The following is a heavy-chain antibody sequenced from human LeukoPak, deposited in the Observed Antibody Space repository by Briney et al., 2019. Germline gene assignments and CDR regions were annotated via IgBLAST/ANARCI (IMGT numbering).Heavy chain of an antibody. J-gene: IGHJ4*02. V-gene: IGHV3-30-3*01. Sequence: GRSLRLSCAASGFTFSSYAMHWVRQAPGKGLEWVAVISYDGSNKYYADSVKGRFTISRDNSKNTLYLQMNSLRSEDTAVYYCARGRGGDGYNWLCYFDYWGQGILVTVSS. D-gene: IGHD5-24*01. CDR2: ISYDGSNK. CDR1: GFTFSSYA. CDR3: ARGRGGDGYNWLCYFDY.